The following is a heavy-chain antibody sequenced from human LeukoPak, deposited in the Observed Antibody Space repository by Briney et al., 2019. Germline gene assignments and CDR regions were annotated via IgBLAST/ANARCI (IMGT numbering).Heavy chain of an antibody. J-gene: IGHJ1*01. CDR1: GGSISTYY. V-gene: IGHV4-59*01. CDR3: ARGGTVLNFQH. D-gene: IGHD4-23*01. CDR2: IYYSGST. Sequence: SETLSLTCTVSGGSISTYYWSWIRQPPGQGLEWIGYIYYSGSTNYNPSLKSRVTISLDTSKNQFSLKLSSVTAADTAVYYCARGGTVLNFQHWGRGTLVTVSS.